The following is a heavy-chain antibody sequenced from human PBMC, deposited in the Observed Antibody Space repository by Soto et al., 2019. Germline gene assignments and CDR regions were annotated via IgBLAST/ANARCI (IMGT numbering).Heavy chain of an antibody. V-gene: IGHV1-46*03. D-gene: IGHD3-3*01. CDR1: GYTFTSYY. J-gene: IGHJ1*01. Sequence: ASVKVSCKASGYTFTSYYMHWVRQAPGQGLEWMGIINPSGGSTSYAQKFQGRVTMTRDTSTSTVYMELSSLRSEDTAVYYCARATIFGVVITHEYFQHWGQGTLVTVSS. CDR2: INPSGGST. CDR3: ARATIFGVVITHEYFQH.